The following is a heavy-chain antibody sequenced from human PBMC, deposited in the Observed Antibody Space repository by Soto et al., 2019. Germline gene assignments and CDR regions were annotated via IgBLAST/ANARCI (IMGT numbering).Heavy chain of an antibody. CDR3: AREIAVAGKVRLDP. CDR1: GGSISSGGYY. D-gene: IGHD6-19*01. Sequence: SETLSLTCTVSGGSISSGGYYWSLILQPPGKGLEWIGYIYYSGSTNYNPSIKSRVTISVDTSKNQLSLKLSSVTAADTAVYYCAREIAVAGKVRLDPWGQGTLVTVSS. J-gene: IGHJ5*02. CDR2: IYYSGST. V-gene: IGHV4-61*08.